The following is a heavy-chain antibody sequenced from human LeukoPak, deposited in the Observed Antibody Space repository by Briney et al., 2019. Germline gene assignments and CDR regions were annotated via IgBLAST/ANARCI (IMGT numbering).Heavy chain of an antibody. CDR1: GGSIGSSSYY. CDR2: IYYSGST. Sequence: SETLSLTCTVSGGSIGSSSYYWGWIRQPPGKGLEWIGSIYYSGSTYYNPSLKSRVTISVDTSKNQFSLKLSSVTAADTAVYYCVRQKGGGYYYDMRAFDPWGQGTLVTVSS. V-gene: IGHV4-39*01. D-gene: IGHD3-22*01. J-gene: IGHJ5*02. CDR3: VRQKGGGYYYDMRAFDP.